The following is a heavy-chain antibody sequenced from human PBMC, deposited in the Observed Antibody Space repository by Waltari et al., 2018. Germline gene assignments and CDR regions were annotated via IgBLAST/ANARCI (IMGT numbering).Heavy chain of an antibody. D-gene: IGHD6-19*01. V-gene: IGHV3-48*01. Sequence: EVQLVESGGGLVQPGGSLRLSCAASGFTFSSYSMNWVRQAPGKGLEWVSYISSSSSTIYYADSVKGRFTISRDNAKNSLYLQMNSLRAEDTAVYYCARVGGAVAGSDAFDIWGQGTMVTVSS. J-gene: IGHJ3*02. CDR2: ISSSSSTI. CDR3: ARVGGAVAGSDAFDI. CDR1: GFTFSSYS.